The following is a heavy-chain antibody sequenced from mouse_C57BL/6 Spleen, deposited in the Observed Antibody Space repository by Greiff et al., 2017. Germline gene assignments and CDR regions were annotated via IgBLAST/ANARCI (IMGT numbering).Heavy chain of an antibody. CDR1: GFTFSSYT. D-gene: IGHD2-2*01. V-gene: IGHV5-9*01. Sequence: EVQGVESGGGLVKPGGSLKLSCAASGFTFSSYTMSWVRQTPEKRLEWVATISGGGGNTYYPDSVKGRFTISRDNAKNTLYLQMSSLRSEDTALYYCARWLRYFDYWGQGTTLTVSS. J-gene: IGHJ2*01. CDR3: ARWLRYFDY. CDR2: ISGGGGNT.